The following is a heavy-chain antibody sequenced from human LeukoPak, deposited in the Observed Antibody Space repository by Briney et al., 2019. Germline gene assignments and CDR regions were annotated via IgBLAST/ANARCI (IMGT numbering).Heavy chain of an antibody. J-gene: IGHJ4*02. Sequence: GGSLRLSCAASGFTFSSYSMNWVRQAPGKGLEWVSSISSSSSYIYYADSVKGRFTISRDNAKSSLYLQMNSLRAGDTAVYYCARDPPFLTTVTVEYDYWGQGTLVTVSS. V-gene: IGHV3-21*01. CDR2: ISSSSSYI. CDR1: GFTFSSYS. CDR3: ARDPPFLTTVTVEYDY. D-gene: IGHD4-17*01.